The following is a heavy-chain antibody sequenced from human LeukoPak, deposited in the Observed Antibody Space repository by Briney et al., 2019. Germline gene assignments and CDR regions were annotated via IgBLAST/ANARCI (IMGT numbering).Heavy chain of an antibody. CDR2: IKSKTDGGTT. D-gene: IGHD3-10*01. J-gene: IGHJ4*02. V-gene: IGHV3-15*01. Sequence: VGSPRLSSAASGFTFINAWMSWGRQAPAEGREWGCRIKSKTDGGTTDYAAPVKGRFTISRDDSKNTLYLQMNSLKTEDTAVYYCTTYVGTMVRGVITNTHNWGQGTLVTVSS. CDR1: GFTFINAW. CDR3: TTYVGTMVRGVITNTHN.